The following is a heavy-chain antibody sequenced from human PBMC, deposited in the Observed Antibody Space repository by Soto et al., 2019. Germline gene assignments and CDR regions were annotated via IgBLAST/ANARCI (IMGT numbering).Heavy chain of an antibody. J-gene: IGHJ4*02. V-gene: IGHV4-39*01. CDR1: GGSISSSSYY. CDR2: IYYSGST. CDR3: ARLGGGYCSGGSCYYPPPFDY. Sequence: QLQLQESGPGLVKPSETLSLTCTVSGGSISSSSYYWGWIRQPPGKGLEWIGSIYYSGSTYYNPSLKSRFTISVDTSKNQFSLKLSSVTAADTAVYYCARLGGGYCSGGSCYYPPPFDYWGQGTLVTVSS. D-gene: IGHD2-15*01.